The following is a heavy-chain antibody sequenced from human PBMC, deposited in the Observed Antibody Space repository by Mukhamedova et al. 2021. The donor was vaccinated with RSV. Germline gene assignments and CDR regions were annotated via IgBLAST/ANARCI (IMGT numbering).Heavy chain of an antibody. D-gene: IGHD5-24*01. CDR3: ATLFDG. V-gene: IGHV1-46*04. Sequence: GLEWMAKINLSGGGTNYAQKLQDRVTMTRDTSTNTVYMALSSLGSEDTAVYYCATLFDGWGQGTLVTVSS. J-gene: IGHJ4*02. CDR2: INLSGGGT.